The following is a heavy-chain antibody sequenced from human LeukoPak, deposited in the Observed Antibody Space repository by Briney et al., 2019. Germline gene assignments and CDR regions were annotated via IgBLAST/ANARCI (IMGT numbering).Heavy chain of an antibody. Sequence: GGSLRLSCAASGFTFSSYWMSWVRQAPGKGLEWVANIKQDGSEKYYVDSVKGRFTISRDNAKSSLYLQMNSLRAEDTAVYYCARDRVLRYFDGVFDYWGQGTLVTVSS. J-gene: IGHJ4*02. CDR2: IKQDGSEK. CDR3: ARDRVLRYFDGVFDY. V-gene: IGHV3-7*01. CDR1: GFTFSSYW. D-gene: IGHD3-9*01.